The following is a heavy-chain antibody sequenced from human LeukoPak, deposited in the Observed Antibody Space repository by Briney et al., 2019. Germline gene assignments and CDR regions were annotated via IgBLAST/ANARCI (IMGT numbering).Heavy chain of an antibody. CDR2: IYTSGST. V-gene: IGHV4-4*07. J-gene: IGHJ5*02. CDR3: AREADRWFDP. Sequence: SETLSLTCTVSGGSISSYYWRWIRQPAGKGLEWIGRIYTSGSTDYNPSLESRVTISVDTSKNQFSLKLSSVTAADTAVYYCAREADRWFDPWGQGTLVTVSS. CDR1: GGSISSYY.